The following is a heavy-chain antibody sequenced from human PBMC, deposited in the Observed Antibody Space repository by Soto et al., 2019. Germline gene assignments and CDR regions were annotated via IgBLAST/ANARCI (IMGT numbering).Heavy chain of an antibody. Sequence: GGSLRLSCAASGFTFSDYYMSWIRQAPGKGLEWVSYISSSSSYTNYADSVKGRFTISRDNAKNSLYLQMNSLRAEDTAVYYCAAGYCSSRGCYYGMDVWGQGTTVTVSS. CDR2: ISSSSSYT. CDR3: AAGYCSSRGCYYGMDV. CDR1: GFTFSDYY. V-gene: IGHV3-11*03. D-gene: IGHD2-2*01. J-gene: IGHJ6*02.